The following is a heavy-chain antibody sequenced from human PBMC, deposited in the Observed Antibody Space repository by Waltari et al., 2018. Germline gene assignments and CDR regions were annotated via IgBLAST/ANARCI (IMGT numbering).Heavy chain of an antibody. CDR1: GFPVSSNY. CDR2: INRDGSTT. Sequence: EVQLVESGGGLIQPGGSLRLSCAASGFPVSSNYMSWVRQAPGKGLVWVSHINRDGSTTSYADSVKGRFTISRDNAKNTVYLQMNSVRAEDTAVYYCAKAESYGMDVWGQGTTVTVSS. CDR3: AKAESYGMDV. J-gene: IGHJ6*02. V-gene: IGHV3-74*02.